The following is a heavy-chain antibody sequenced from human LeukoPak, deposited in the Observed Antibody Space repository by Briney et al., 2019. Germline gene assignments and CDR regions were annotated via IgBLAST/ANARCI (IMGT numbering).Heavy chain of an antibody. CDR3: ARGRRGYDFWSGQIDY. D-gene: IGHD3-3*01. V-gene: IGHV4-39*07. Sequence: SETLSLTCTVSGGSISSSSYYWGWIRQPPGKGLEWIGSIYYSGSTYYNPSLKSRVTISVDTSKNQFSLKLSSVTAADTAVYYCARGRRGYDFWSGQIDYWGQGTLVTVSS. CDR1: GGSISSSSYY. J-gene: IGHJ4*02. CDR2: IYYSGST.